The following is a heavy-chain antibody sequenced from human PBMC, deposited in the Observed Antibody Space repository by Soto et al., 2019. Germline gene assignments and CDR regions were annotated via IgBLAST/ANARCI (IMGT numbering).Heavy chain of an antibody. J-gene: IGHJ6*02. CDR2: IVVGSGNT. CDR1: GFTFTSSA. D-gene: IGHD3-22*01. V-gene: IGHV1-58*01. CDR3: AAVGPGSGYYYDYYGMDV. Sequence: SVKVSCKASGFTFTSSAVQWVRQARGQRLEWIGWIVVGSGNTNYAQKFQERVTITRDMSTSTAYMELSSLRSEDTAVYYCAAVGPGSGYYYDYYGMDVWGQGTTVTVSS.